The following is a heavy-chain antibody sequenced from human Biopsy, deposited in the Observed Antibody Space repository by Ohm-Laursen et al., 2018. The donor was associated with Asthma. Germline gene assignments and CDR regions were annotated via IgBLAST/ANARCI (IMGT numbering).Heavy chain of an antibody. V-gene: IGHV3-23*01. Sequence: SLRLSCAVSGFTFSSYAMSWVRQAPGKGLEWVSAISGSGGSTYYADSVKGRFTISRDNSKNTLYLQMHSLRAEDTAVYYCAREGHEYCSSTSCASFDYWGQGTLVTVSS. J-gene: IGHJ4*02. CDR1: GFTFSSYA. D-gene: IGHD2-2*01. CDR2: ISGSGGST. CDR3: AREGHEYCSSTSCASFDY.